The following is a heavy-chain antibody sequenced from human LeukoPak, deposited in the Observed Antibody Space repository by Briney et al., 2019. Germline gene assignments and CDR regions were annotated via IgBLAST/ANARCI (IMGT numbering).Heavy chain of an antibody. CDR1: GYNFADYW. D-gene: IGHD2-21*01. J-gene: IGHJ4*02. CDR3: ARQISALGDWVFDF. Sequence: GESLKISCKASGYNFADYWIGWVRQMPGKGLEWMGIIYPGDSDTRYSPSFQGQVTISADKSISTAYLQWSSLKASDTAMYYCARQISALGDWVFDFWGQGTLVTVSS. V-gene: IGHV5-51*01. CDR2: IYPGDSDT.